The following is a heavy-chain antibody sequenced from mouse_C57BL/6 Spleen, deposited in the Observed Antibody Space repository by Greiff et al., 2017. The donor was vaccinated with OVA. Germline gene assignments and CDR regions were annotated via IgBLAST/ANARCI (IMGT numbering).Heavy chain of an antibody. CDR3: ARRGGLFAY. V-gene: IGHV1-50*01. J-gene: IGHJ3*01. CDR2: IDPSDSYT. Sequence: VQLQQPGAELVKPGASVTLSCTASGYTFTSYWMQWVKQRPGQGLEWIGEIDPSDSYTNYNQKFKGKATLTVDTSSSTAYMQLSSLTSEDAAGYYCARRGGLFAYWGQGTLVTVSA. CDR1: GYTFTSYW. D-gene: IGHD3-1*01.